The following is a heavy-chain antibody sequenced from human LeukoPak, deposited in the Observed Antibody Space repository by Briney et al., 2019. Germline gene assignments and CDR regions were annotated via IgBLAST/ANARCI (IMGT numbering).Heavy chain of an antibody. CDR1: GYTFTSYD. CDR3: ARECPVSASNYYYGMDV. J-gene: IGHJ6*02. V-gene: IGHV1-8*01. Sequence: ASVKVSCKASGYTFTSYDINWVRQATGQGLEWMGWMNPNSGNTGYAQKFQGRVTMTRNTSISTAYMELSSLRSEDTAVYYCARECPVSASNYYYGMDVWGQGTTVTVSS. D-gene: IGHD6-19*01. CDR2: MNPNSGNT.